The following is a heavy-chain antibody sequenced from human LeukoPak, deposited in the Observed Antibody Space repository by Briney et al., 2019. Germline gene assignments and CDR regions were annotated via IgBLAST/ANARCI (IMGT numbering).Heavy chain of an antibody. V-gene: IGHV3-11*01. CDR1: GFPFSDYY. CDR3: ASTSIAVAGTFGTASYYYGMDV. CDR2: INSSGSTI. Sequence: GSLKLSCGASGFPFSDYYMSWIRQAPGKGLGWVFYINSSGSTIYYADSVKGRFTISRDNAKNSLYLQMNSLRAEDTAVYYCASTSIAVAGTFGTASYYYGMDVWGQGTTVTVSS. D-gene: IGHD6-19*01. J-gene: IGHJ6*02.